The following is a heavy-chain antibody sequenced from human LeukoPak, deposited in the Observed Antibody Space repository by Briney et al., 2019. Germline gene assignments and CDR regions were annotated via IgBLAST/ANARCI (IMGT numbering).Heavy chain of an antibody. CDR3: AKGRNSYDSGRCHSPNCYYGMDV. J-gene: IGHJ6*02. D-gene: IGHD3-10*01. Sequence: GASVKVSCKASGYTFTSYDINWVRQATGQGLEWMGWMNPNSGNTGYAQKFQGRVTMTRNTSISTAYMELSSLRVEDTAVYHCAKGRNSYDSGRCHSPNCYYGMDVWGQGTTVIVSS. CDR1: GYTFTSYD. CDR2: MNPNSGNT. V-gene: IGHV1-8*01.